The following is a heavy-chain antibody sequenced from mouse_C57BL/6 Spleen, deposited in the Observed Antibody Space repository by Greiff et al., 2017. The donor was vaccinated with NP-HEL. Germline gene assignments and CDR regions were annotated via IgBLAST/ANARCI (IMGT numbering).Heavy chain of an antibody. CDR2: ISDGGSYT. V-gene: IGHV5-4*01. CDR1: GFTFSSYA. CDR3: ARDGELGYFDV. J-gene: IGHJ1*03. D-gene: IGHD4-1*01. Sequence: EVKLEESGGGLVKPGGSLKLSCAASGFTFSSYAMSWVRQTPEKRLEWVATISDGGSYTYYPDNVKGRFTISRDNAKNNLYLQMSHLKSEDTAMYYCARDGELGYFDVWGTGTTVTVSS.